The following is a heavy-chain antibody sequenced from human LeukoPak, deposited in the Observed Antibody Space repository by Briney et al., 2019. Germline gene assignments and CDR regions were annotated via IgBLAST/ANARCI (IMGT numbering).Heavy chain of an antibody. V-gene: IGHV3-7*05. D-gene: IGHD2-2*01. CDR1: GVTFSSLW. J-gene: IGHJ6*02. CDR3: ARGRRRVVASPTGANSRHYGLEV. CDR2: VTQDGSQT. Sequence: GGSLRLSCAVPGVTFSSLWLSWVRQAPRKGLEWVATVTQDGSQTHYLDSVKGRFTISRDNAKDSLYLQMNSLRVEDTAVYFCARGRRRVVASPTGANSRHYGLEVWGQGTTVTVSS.